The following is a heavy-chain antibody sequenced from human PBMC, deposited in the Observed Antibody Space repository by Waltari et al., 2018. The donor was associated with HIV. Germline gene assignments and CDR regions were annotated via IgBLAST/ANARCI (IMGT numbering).Heavy chain of an antibody. CDR3: ANSDDYINYYYGMDV. Sequence: EVKLVESGGGLVQPGGSLRLSCAASGFTVSTNYMSWVRQAPGMGLEWVSLIDSDGNTRYADSVKGRFTISRDSSKNMVYLQMKSLRGEDTAVYYCANSDDYINYYYGMDVWGQGTTVTVSS. CDR2: IDSDGNT. J-gene: IGHJ6*02. D-gene: IGHD4-4*01. V-gene: IGHV3-66*01. CDR1: GFTVSTNY.